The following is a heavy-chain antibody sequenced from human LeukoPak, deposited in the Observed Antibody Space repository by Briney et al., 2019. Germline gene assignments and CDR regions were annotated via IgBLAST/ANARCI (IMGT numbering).Heavy chain of an antibody. D-gene: IGHD3-22*01. J-gene: IGHJ4*02. CDR1: GFTFSSDY. Sequence: ETGGSLRLSCAASGFTFSSDYMHWVRQAPGKGLVWVSRISNDGSDTSYADSVKGRFTISRDNAKTTLYLQMNSLRAEDTAVYYCASAPNYYDSSGYKTWLDNWGQGTLVTVSS. CDR3: ASAPNYYDSSGYKTWLDN. CDR2: ISNDGSDT. V-gene: IGHV3-74*01.